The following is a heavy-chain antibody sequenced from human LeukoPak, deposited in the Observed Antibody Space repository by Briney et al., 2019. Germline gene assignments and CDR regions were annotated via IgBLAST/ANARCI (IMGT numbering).Heavy chain of an antibody. D-gene: IGHD5-24*01. V-gene: IGHV3-30-3*01. Sequence: GRSLRLSCAASGFTFSSYAMHWVRQAPGKGLEWVAVISYDGSNKHYADSVKGRFTISRDNSKNTLYLQMNSLRAEDTAVYYCAKDRGMATIDYWGQGTLVTVSS. J-gene: IGHJ4*02. CDR1: GFTFSSYA. CDR3: AKDRGMATIDY. CDR2: ISYDGSNK.